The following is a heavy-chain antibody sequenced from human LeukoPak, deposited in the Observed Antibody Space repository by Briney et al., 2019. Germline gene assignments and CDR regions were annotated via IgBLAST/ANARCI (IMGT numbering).Heavy chain of an antibody. CDR3: AREVEYCTNGVCYNWFDP. D-gene: IGHD2-8*01. CDR1: GLTFSSYG. V-gene: IGHV3-33*08. Sequence: PGGSLRLSCAASGLTFSSYGMHWVRQAPGKGLEWVAVIWYDGSNKYYADSVKGRFTIPRDNSKNTLYLQMNSLRAEDTAVYYCAREVEYCTNGVCYNWFDPWGQGTLVTVSS. CDR2: IWYDGSNK. J-gene: IGHJ5*02.